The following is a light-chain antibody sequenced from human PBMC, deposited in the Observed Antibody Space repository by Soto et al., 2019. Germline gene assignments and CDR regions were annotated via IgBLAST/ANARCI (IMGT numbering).Light chain of an antibody. J-gene: IGKJ1*01. CDR1: QSLSSN. CDR2: GAS. CDR3: QQYNNWPRT. Sequence: EIVVTQSPATLSVSPGERATLSCRASQSLSSNLAWYQQKPGQAPRLLIYGASTRATGIPARFSGSGSGTEFTLTISSLQSEDFAVYYCQQYNNWPRTFGQGTKVDIK. V-gene: IGKV3-15*01.